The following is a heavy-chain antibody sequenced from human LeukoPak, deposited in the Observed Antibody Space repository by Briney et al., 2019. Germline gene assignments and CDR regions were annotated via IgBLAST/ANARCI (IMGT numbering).Heavy chain of an antibody. Sequence: PSETLSPTCTVSGGSISSSSYYWGWIRQPPGKGLEWIGSIYYSGSTYYNPSLKSRVTISVDTSKNQFSLKLSSVTAADTAVYYCARQDRVTYNWFDPWGQGTLVTVSS. CDR3: ARQDRVTYNWFDP. V-gene: IGHV4-39*01. J-gene: IGHJ5*02. D-gene: IGHD2-21*02. CDR1: GGSISSSSYY. CDR2: IYYSGST.